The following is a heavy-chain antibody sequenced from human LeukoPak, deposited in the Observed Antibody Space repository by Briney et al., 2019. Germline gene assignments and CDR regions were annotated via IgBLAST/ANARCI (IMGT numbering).Heavy chain of an antibody. CDR1: GFTFSTYS. CDR2: IIISSIYI. Sequence: PGGSLRLSCAASGFTFSTYSMNWVRQAPGKGLNWVSSIIISSIYIYYADSVKGRFTISRDNAKNSLYLQMNSLRAEDTAVYYCARVSCGGDCYSDYWGQGTLVTVSS. V-gene: IGHV3-21*01. CDR3: ARVSCGGDCYSDY. J-gene: IGHJ4*02. D-gene: IGHD2-21*02.